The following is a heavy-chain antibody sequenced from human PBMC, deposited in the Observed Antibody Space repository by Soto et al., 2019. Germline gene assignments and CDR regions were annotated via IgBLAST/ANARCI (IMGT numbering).Heavy chain of an antibody. V-gene: IGHV3-21*01. D-gene: IGHD2-21*02. CDR3: AREETAWPLAYGLDV. CDR2: IGTRSDI. CDR1: GFTFSTYS. J-gene: IGHJ6*02. Sequence: GALRLSCAASGFTFSTYSMHWVRQAPGKGQEWVSSIGTRSDIYYADSVKGRFTISRDNAKNSLSLQMNSLKAEDTGVYYCAREETAWPLAYGLDVWGQGTTVTVSS.